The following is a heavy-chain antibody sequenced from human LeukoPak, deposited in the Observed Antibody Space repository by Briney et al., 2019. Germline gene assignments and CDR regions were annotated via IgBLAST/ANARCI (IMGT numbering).Heavy chain of an antibody. D-gene: IGHD4-17*01. CDR1: GGSISSYY. V-gene: IGHV4-59*08. CDR3: AIGTPTVTFDY. Sequence: SETLSLTCSVSGGSISSYYGSWLRQPPGKGLEWIGYIYYSGSTDYNPSLKSRVTISVDRSTNQFSLKLSSVTAADTAVYYCAIGTPTVTFDYWGQGTLVTVSS. J-gene: IGHJ4*02. CDR2: IYYSGST.